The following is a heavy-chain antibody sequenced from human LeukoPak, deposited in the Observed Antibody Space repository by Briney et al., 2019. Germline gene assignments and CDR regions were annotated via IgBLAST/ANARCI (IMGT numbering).Heavy chain of an antibody. J-gene: IGHJ4*02. Sequence: SEPLSLTCTVSGGSISSGNYYWSWIRQPAGKGLEWIGRIYTSGSTNYNPSLKSRVTISVDTSKNQFSLKLSSVTAADTAVYYCAMNIPARPQHYWGQGTLVTVSS. CDR3: AMNIPARPQHY. V-gene: IGHV4-61*02. CDR2: IYTSGST. D-gene: IGHD6-6*01. CDR1: GGSISSGNYY.